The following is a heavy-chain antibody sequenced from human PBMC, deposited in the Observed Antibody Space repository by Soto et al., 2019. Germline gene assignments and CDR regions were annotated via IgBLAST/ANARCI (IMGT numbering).Heavy chain of an antibody. Sequence: EVQLVESGGGLVQPGGSLKLSCAASGFTFSDSAIHWVRQASGKGPEWVGRIRTKVNTYATAYAASVKGRFTISREDSMNTAYLQMNSLKTEDTAVYYCTRRRDWTAMDPLDYWGQGTLVTVSS. CDR3: TRRRDWTAMDPLDY. CDR2: IRTKVNTYAT. CDR1: GFTFSDSA. V-gene: IGHV3-73*02. D-gene: IGHD5-18*01. J-gene: IGHJ4*02.